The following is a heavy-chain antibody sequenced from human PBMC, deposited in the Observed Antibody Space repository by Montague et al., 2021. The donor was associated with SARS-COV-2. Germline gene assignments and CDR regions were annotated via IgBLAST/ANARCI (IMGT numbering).Heavy chain of an antibody. J-gene: IGHJ4*02. Sequence: SETLSLTCAVYGGSFSVYYWSWIRQPPGKGLEWIGKINHSGSTXXXPSXKGRVTISSDTSKNQFSLKLNSVTAADTAVYFCVVVVPAMRPRSDYWGQGTLVTVSS. CDR2: INHSGST. CDR3: VVVVPAMRPRSDY. CDR1: GGSFSVYY. V-gene: IGHV4-34*01. D-gene: IGHD2-21*02.